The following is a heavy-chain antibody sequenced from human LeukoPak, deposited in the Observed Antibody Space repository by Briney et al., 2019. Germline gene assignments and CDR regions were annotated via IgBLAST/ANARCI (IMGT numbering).Heavy chain of an antibody. Sequence: AGESLKISCKGSGYSFTTYWIGWVRQMPGKGLQWMGIIHPGDSDIRYSPSFQGQVTISADKSISTAYLQWSSLKASDTAMYYCARQEKSSSPFDYWGQGTLVTVSS. D-gene: IGHD6-6*01. CDR1: GYSFTTYW. J-gene: IGHJ4*02. CDR2: IHPGDSDI. CDR3: ARQEKSSSPFDY. V-gene: IGHV5-51*01.